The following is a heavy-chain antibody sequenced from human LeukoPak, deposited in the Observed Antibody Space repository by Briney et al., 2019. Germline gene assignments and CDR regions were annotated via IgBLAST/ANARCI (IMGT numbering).Heavy chain of an antibody. Sequence: PSETLSLTCAVYGGSFSGYYWSWIRQPPGKGLEWIGEINHSGSTNYNPSLKSRVTISVDTSKNQFSLKLSSVTAADTAAYYCARVIGIAVAGTYRGYYYYYYMDVWGKGTTVTVSS. CDR3: ARVIGIAVAGTYRGYYYYYYMDV. CDR1: GGSFSGYY. V-gene: IGHV4-34*01. J-gene: IGHJ6*03. D-gene: IGHD6-19*01. CDR2: INHSGST.